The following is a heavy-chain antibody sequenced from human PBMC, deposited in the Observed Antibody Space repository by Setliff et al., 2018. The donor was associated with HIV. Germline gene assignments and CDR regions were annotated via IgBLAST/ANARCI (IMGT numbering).Heavy chain of an antibody. D-gene: IGHD3-22*01. CDR3: ARESPDSLDY. Sequence: SETLSLTCAVYGGSFSGYYWSWIRQPPGKGLEWIGEINHSGSTNYNPSLKSRVTISVDTSKNQFSLKLSSVTAADTAMYFCARESPDSLDYWGQGTLVTVSS. CDR1: GGSFSGYY. J-gene: IGHJ4*02. V-gene: IGHV4-34*01. CDR2: INHSGST.